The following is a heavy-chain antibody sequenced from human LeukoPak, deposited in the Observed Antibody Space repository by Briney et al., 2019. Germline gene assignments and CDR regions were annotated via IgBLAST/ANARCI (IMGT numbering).Heavy chain of an antibody. D-gene: IGHD5-18*01. Sequence: GGSLRLSCAASGFTFTTYWMTWVRQAPGKGLEWVANIKQDGSEKYYVDSVKGRFTIPRDNSKNTLYLQMNSLRAEDTAVYYCAKEGTAPDTAMVAYYFDYWGQGTLVTVSS. CDR3: AKEGTAPDTAMVAYYFDY. V-gene: IGHV3-7*03. CDR1: GFTFTTYW. CDR2: IKQDGSEK. J-gene: IGHJ4*02.